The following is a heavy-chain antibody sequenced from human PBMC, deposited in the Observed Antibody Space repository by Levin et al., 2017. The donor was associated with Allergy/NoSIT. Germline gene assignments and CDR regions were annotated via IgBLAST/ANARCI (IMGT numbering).Heavy chain of an antibody. CDR3: ARPYSSAGYHFDY. CDR1: GFTFSSYA. J-gene: IGHJ4*02. D-gene: IGHD6-19*01. CDR2: ISAGGGTT. V-gene: IGHV3-23*01. Sequence: GGSLRLSCAASGFTFSSYAMRWVRQAPGKGLEWVSAISAGGGTTYYADSVKGRFTISRDNSKNTLYLQMNSLRAEDTAVYYCARPYSSAGYHFDYWGQGTLVTVSS.